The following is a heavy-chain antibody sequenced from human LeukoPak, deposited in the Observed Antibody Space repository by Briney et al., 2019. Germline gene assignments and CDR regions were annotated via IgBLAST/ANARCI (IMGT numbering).Heavy chain of an antibody. CDR1: GFTFSSYS. J-gene: IGHJ4*02. CDR3: ARAQKLGTGLDH. CDR2: ISSIGTTI. D-gene: IGHD1-14*01. Sequence: AGGSLRLSCAASGFTFSSYSMNWVRQAPGKGLEWVSYISSIGTTIYYADSVKGRFTISRDNARNSLYLQMNSLRAEDTAVYYCARAQKLGTGLDHWGQGTLVTVSS. V-gene: IGHV3-48*04.